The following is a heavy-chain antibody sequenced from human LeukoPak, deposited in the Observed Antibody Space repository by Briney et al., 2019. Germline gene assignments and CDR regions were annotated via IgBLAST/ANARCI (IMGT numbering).Heavy chain of an antibody. CDR3: ARITMVGSPSRAFDI. J-gene: IGHJ3*02. Sequence: VSGPALVKPTQTLTLTCTFSGFSLSTSGMCVSWIRQPPGKALEWLARIDWDDDKYYSTSLKTRLTISKDTSKNQVVLTMTNMDPVDTATYYCARITMVGSPSRAFDIWGQGTMVTVSS. D-gene: IGHD2-8*01. CDR1: GFSLSTSGMC. V-gene: IGHV2-70*11. CDR2: IDWDDDK.